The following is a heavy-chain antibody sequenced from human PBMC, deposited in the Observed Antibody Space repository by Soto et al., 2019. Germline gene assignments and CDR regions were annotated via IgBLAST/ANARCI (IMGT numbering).Heavy chain of an antibody. V-gene: IGHV3-74*01. J-gene: IGHJ5*02. CDR1: GFTFSSYW. CDR3: ARVEGLPGGIDP. CDR2: INSDGSST. D-gene: IGHD1-20*01. Sequence: GGSLRLSCAASGFTFSSYWMHWVRQAPGKGLVWVSRINSDGSSTSYADSVKGRFTISRDNAKNTLYLQMNSLRAEDTAVYYCARVEGLPGGIDPWGQGTLVTVSS.